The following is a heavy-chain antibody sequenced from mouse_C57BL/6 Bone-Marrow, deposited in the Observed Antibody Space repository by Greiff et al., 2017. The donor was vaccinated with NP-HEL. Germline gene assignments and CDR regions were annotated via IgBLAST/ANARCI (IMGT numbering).Heavy chain of an antibody. J-gene: IGHJ3*01. Sequence: QVQLQQPGAELVKPGASVKLSCKASGYTFTSYWMHWVKQRPGQGLEWIGMIHPNSGSTNYNEKFKSKATLTVDKSSSTAYMQLSSLTSEDSAVYYCAPHYYGSSHRFAYWGQGTLVTVSA. D-gene: IGHD1-1*01. V-gene: IGHV1-64*01. CDR1: GYTFTSYW. CDR2: IHPNSGST. CDR3: APHYYGSSHRFAY.